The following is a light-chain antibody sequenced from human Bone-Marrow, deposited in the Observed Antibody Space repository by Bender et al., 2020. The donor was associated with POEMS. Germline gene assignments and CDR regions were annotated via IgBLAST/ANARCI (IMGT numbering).Light chain of an antibody. CDR2: QDT. Sequence: SYEVTQPPSVSVSPGQTASITCSGDDLGDKYVAWYQQKPGQSPVLVIYQDTKRPSGIPERFSGSNSGNTATLTISGTQAMDEADYYCQAWDTYSVIFGGGTMLTVL. CDR3: QAWDTYSVI. CDR1: DLGDKY. V-gene: IGLV3-1*01. J-gene: IGLJ2*01.